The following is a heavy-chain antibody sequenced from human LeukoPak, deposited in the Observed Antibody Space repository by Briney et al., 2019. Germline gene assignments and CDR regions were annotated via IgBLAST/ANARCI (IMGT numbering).Heavy chain of an antibody. CDR3: ARFASIGHWFDP. J-gene: IGHJ5*02. CDR2: INHSGST. Sequence: SETLSLTCTVSGDSISSSPYYWGWVRQPPGKGLEWIGEINHSGSTNYNPSLKSRVTISVDTSKNQFSLKLSSVTAADTAVYYCARFASIGHWFDPWGQGTLVTVSS. D-gene: IGHD6-6*01. CDR1: GDSISSSPYY. V-gene: IGHV4-39*07.